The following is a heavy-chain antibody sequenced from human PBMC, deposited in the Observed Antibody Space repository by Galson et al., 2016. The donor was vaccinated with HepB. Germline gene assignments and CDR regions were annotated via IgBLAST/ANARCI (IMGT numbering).Heavy chain of an antibody. CDR1: GGTLSSYP. J-gene: IGHJ4*02. CDR2: IVPIVGLE. D-gene: IGHD3-22*01. CDR3: ARPRAASDSSGFYFDP. V-gene: IGHV1-69*02. Sequence: SVKVSCKASGGTLSSYPISWLRQAPGQGLEWMGRIVPIVGLENYAQKFQGRVTITADESTNTAYMELNSLTSEDTAVYYCARPRAASDSSGFYFDPWGQGTLVTVSP.